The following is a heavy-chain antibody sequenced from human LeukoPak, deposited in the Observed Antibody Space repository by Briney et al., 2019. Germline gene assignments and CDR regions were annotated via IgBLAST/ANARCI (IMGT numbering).Heavy chain of an antibody. J-gene: IGHJ3*02. CDR1: VYTLTSYG. D-gene: IGHD3-10*01. CDR3: ARGRRGFDAFDI. CDR2: ISAYNGNT. Sequence: ASVRVSSTASVYTLTSYGISWVRQAPGQGVEWMGWISAYNGNTNYAQKLQGRVTMTTDTSTSTAYMELRSLRSDDTAVYYCARGRRGFDAFDIWGQGTMVTVSS. V-gene: IGHV1-18*01.